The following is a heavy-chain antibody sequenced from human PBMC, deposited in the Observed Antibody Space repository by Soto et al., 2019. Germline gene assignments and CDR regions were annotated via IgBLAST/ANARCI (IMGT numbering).Heavy chain of an antibody. J-gene: IGHJ6*02. CDR1: GYTFTNYA. CDR2: INPNSGGT. D-gene: IGHD6-19*01. Sequence: ASVKVSCKASGYTFTNYAMHWVRQAPGQGLEWMGWINPNSGGTNYAQKFQGWVTMTRDTSISTAYMELSRLRSDDTAVYYCASVSLAGYYYGMDVWGQGTTVTVSS. CDR3: ASVSLAGYYYGMDV. V-gene: IGHV1-2*04.